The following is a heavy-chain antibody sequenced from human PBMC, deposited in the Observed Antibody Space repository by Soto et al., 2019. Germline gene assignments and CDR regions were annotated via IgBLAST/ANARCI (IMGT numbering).Heavy chain of an antibody. CDR1: GGSISSYY. V-gene: IGHV4-59*12. CDR3: ARRGYCTNGVCYYGMDV. D-gene: IGHD2-8*01. Sequence: PSETLSLTCTVSGGSISSYYWSWIRQPPGKGLEWIGYIYYSGSTNYNPSLKSRVTISVDKSKNQFPLKLSSVTAADTAVYYCARRGYCTNGVCYYGMDVWGQGTTVTVSS. CDR2: IYYSGST. J-gene: IGHJ6*02.